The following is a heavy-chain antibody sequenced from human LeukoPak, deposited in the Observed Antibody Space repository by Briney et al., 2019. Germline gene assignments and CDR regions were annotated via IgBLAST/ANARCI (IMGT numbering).Heavy chain of an antibody. V-gene: IGHV3-64*01. J-gene: IGHJ6*04. CDR1: GFTFSSYE. Sequence: GGSLRLSCAASGFTFSSYEMHWVRQAPGKGLEYVSAISSNGDSTYYANFVKGRFIISRDNSKNTLYLQMGSLRPEDMAVYYCARDRPGDVWGEGTTVTVSS. CDR3: ARDRPGDV. CDR2: ISSNGDST.